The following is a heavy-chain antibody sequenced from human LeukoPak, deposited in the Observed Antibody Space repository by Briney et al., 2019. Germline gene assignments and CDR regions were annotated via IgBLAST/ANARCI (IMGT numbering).Heavy chain of an antibody. V-gene: IGHV3-74*01. J-gene: IGHJ4*02. D-gene: IGHD1-26*01. Sequence: GGSLRLSCAASGFTFSSYWVHWVRQAPGKGLEWVARINSDGSTINHADSVRGQFTISRDNAENTLYLQMSSLRAEDTAIYFCARAAYYRFDYWGQGTLVTVSS. CDR2: INSDGSTI. CDR1: GFTFSSYW. CDR3: ARAAYYRFDY.